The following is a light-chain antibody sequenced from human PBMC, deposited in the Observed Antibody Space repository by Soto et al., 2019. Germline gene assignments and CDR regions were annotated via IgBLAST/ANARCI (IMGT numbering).Light chain of an antibody. CDR2: EVS. CDR1: SSDVGGYNY. J-gene: IGLJ3*02. CDR3: SSYTSSNALVV. V-gene: IGLV2-14*01. Sequence: QSALTQPASVSGSPGQSITISCTGTSSDVGGYNYVSWYQHHPGKAPKLMIFEVSNRPLGVSFRFSGSKSANTASLTISGLQAEDEADYYCSSYTSSNALVVFGGGTKLTVL.